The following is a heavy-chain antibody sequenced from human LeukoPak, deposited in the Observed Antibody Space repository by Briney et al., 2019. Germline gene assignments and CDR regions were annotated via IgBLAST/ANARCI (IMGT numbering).Heavy chain of an antibody. CDR2: IIPILGIS. CDR1: GGTFSSYA. V-gene: IGHV1-69*04. Sequence: LVKVSCKASGGTFSSYAISWVRQAPGQGLEWMGRIIPILGISKYAQKFQGRVTISADKSTNTVYMELSSLRSGDTAVYYCARLERDAYSESMAYWGQGTLVTVSS. J-gene: IGHJ4*02. CDR3: ARLERDAYSESMAY. D-gene: IGHD4-4*01.